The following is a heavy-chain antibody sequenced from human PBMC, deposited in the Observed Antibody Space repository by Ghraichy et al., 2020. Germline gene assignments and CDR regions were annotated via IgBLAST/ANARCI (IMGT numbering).Heavy chain of an antibody. D-gene: IGHD6-13*01. J-gene: IGHJ5*02. V-gene: IGHV4-59*01. CDR2: IYYSGST. Sequence: SETLSLTCTVSGGSISSYYWSWIRQPPGKGLEWIGYIYYSGSTNYNPSLKSRVTISVDTSKNQFSLKLSSVTAADTAVYYCAREGIAAAGTGVWFDPWGQGTLVTVSS. CDR3: AREGIAAAGTGVWFDP. CDR1: GGSISSYY.